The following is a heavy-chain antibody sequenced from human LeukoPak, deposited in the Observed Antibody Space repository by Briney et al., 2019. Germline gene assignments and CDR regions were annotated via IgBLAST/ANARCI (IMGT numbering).Heavy chain of an antibody. CDR3: ARVVVRGVECDS. J-gene: IGHJ4*02. V-gene: IGHV4-31*03. CDR2: IYYSGST. Sequence: PSETLSLTCTVSGGSISSGGYYWSWIRQHPGKGLEWIGYIYYSGSTYYNPSLKSRVTISVDTSKNQFSLKLSSVTAADTAVYYCARVVVRGVECDSWGQGTLVTVSS. CDR1: GGSISSGGYY. D-gene: IGHD3-10*01.